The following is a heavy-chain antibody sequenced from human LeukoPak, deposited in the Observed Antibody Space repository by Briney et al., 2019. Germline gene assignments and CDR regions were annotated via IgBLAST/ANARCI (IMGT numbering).Heavy chain of an antibody. CDR2: INHSGST. D-gene: IGHD5-12*01. Sequence: SETLSLTCAVYGGSFSGYYWSWIRQPPGKGLEWIGEINHSGSTNYNPSLKSRVTISVDTSKNQFSLKLSSVTAADTAVYYCARAKGFGGYGAGRNYYYYYYMDVWGKGTTVTVSS. J-gene: IGHJ6*03. CDR3: ARAKGFGGYGAGRNYYYYYYMDV. V-gene: IGHV4-34*01. CDR1: GGSFSGYY.